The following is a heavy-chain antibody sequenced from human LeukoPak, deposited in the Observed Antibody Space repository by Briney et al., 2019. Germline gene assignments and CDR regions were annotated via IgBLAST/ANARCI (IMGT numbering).Heavy chain of an antibody. D-gene: IGHD3-10*01. CDR3: ASFGAHSFDY. Sequence: ASVKVSCKTSGYTFTSYAMNWVRQAPGQGLEFMGWINTGTGNPTYAQGFAGRFVFSLDTSVSTAYLQISTLKPEDTAVYYCASFGAHSFDYWGQGTLVTVSS. V-gene: IGHV7-4-1*02. CDR1: GYTFTSYA. CDR2: INTGTGNP. J-gene: IGHJ4*02.